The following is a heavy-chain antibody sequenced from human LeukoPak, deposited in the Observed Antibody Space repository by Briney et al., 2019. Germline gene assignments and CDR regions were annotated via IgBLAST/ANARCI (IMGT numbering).Heavy chain of an antibody. CDR3: ARGGRGYSYGYRLDY. CDR1: GGSFSGYY. V-gene: IGHV4-34*01. J-gene: IGHJ4*02. Sequence: SETLSLTCAVYGGSFSGYYWSWIRQPPGKGLEWIGEIDHSGSTNYNPSLKGRVTISVDTSKNQFSLKLSSVTAADTAVYYCARGGRGYSYGYRLDYWGQGTLVTVSS. CDR2: IDHSGST. D-gene: IGHD5-18*01.